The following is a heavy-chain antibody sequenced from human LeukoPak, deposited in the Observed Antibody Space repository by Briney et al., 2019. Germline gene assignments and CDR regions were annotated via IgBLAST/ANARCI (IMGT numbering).Heavy chain of an antibody. D-gene: IGHD3-9*01. Sequence: GGSLRLSCAASGFTFSSYAMSWVRQAPGKGLEWVSGISGSGDNTYYADSVKGRLTISRDNSKNTLYLQMNSLRAEDTAVYYCAKGSGYDTDFDYWGQGTLVSVSS. CDR2: ISGSGDNT. CDR3: AKGSGYDTDFDY. V-gene: IGHV3-23*01. J-gene: IGHJ4*02. CDR1: GFTFSSYA.